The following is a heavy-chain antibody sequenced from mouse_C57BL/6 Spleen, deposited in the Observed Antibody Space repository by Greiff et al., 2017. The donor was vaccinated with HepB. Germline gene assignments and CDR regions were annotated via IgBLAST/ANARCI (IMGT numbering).Heavy chain of an antibody. D-gene: IGHD4-1*01. CDR2: ISDGGSYT. J-gene: IGHJ4*01. Sequence: DVHLVESGGGLVKPGGSLKLSCAASGFTFSSYAMSWVRQTPEKRLEWVATISDGGSYTYYPDNVKGRFTISRDNAKNNLYLQMSHLKSEDTAMYYCARDRASSNWEGAMDYWGQGTSVTVSS. CDR3: ARDRASSNWEGAMDY. CDR1: GFTFSSYA. V-gene: IGHV5-4*01.